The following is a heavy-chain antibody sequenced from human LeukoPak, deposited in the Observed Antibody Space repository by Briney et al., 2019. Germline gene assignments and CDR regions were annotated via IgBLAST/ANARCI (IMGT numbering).Heavy chain of an antibody. D-gene: IGHD3-16*01. V-gene: IGHV4-61*08. J-gene: IGHJ4*02. Sequence: SETLSLTCAVSGGSISSGGYSWSWIRQPPGKGLEWIGYIHYSGSTDYNPSLKSRVTISVDMSKNQFSLKLTSVTAADTAVYYCARAFWGSGIDYWGQGTLVTVSS. CDR1: GGSISSGGYS. CDR2: IHYSGST. CDR3: ARAFWGSGIDY.